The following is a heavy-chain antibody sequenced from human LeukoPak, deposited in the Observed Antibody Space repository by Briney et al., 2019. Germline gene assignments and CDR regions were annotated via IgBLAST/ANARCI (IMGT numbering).Heavy chain of an antibody. CDR2: ISSSSSYI. V-gene: IGHV3-21*01. CDR1: GFTFGSYS. Sequence: GGSLRLSCAASGFTFGSYSMNWVRQAPGKGLEWVSSISSSSSYIYYADSVKGRFTISRDNAKNSLYLQMNSLRAEDTAVYYCARRIGVVVAATPVDYWGQGTLVTVSS. D-gene: IGHD2-15*01. CDR3: ARRIGVVVAATPVDY. J-gene: IGHJ4*02.